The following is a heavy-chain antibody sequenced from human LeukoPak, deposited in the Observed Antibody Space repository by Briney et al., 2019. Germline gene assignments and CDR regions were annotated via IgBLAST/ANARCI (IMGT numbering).Heavy chain of an antibody. CDR1: GYTSTNYG. J-gene: IGHJ5*02. Sequence: VASVKVSCKASGYTSTNYGIGWVRQAPGQGLEWMGWISAYNGNTNFAQKLQGRVTLTTDTSTGTAYMELRSLRSDDTAVYYCAGYYYDSSGYPRPWFDPWGQGTLVTVSS. V-gene: IGHV1-18*01. CDR3: AGYYYDSSGYPRPWFDP. CDR2: ISAYNGNT. D-gene: IGHD3-22*01.